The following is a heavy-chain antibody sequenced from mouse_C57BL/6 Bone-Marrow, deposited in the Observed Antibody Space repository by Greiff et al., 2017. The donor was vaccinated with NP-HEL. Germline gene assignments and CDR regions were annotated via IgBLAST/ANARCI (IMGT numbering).Heavy chain of an antibody. CDR2: IYPGSGST. J-gene: IGHJ2*01. CDR3: AGDDCYFDY. CDR1: GYTFTSYW. Sequence: VQLQHPGAELVKPGASVKMSCKASGYTFTSYWITWVKQRPGQGLEWIGDIYPGSGSTNYNEKFKSKATLTVDTTSSTAYMQLSSLTSEDSAVYYCAGDDCYFDYWGQGTTLTVSS. D-gene: IGHD2-4*01. V-gene: IGHV1-55*01.